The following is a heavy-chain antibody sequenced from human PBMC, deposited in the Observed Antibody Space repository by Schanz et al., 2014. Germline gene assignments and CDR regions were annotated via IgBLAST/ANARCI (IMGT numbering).Heavy chain of an antibody. Sequence: QVHLVQSGAEVKRPGASVKVSCKASEYSFTSYSMHWVRQAPGQRLEWMGWINTGSGDTKYSQNFQGRVTITRDTSASTAYMELSSLRSEDTAVYSCARSAGHDFWSGYYTRFDSWGQGTLVTVSS. CDR3: ARSAGHDFWSGYYTRFDS. V-gene: IGHV1-3*04. CDR1: EYSFTSYS. D-gene: IGHD3-3*01. J-gene: IGHJ4*02. CDR2: INTGSGDT.